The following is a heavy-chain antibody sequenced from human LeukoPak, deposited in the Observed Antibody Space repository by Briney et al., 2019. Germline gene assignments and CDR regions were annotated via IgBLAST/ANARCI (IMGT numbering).Heavy chain of an antibody. J-gene: IGHJ4*02. D-gene: IGHD4/OR15-4a*01. CDR2: ISSSSNFI. V-gene: IGHV3-21*01. CDR3: ARDATLVAFDY. CDR1: GFNFEIYS. Sequence: PGGSLRLSCEASGFNFEIYSMNWVRQAPGRELEWVSSISSSSNFIYYADSVKGRFTISRDNAKNSLYLQMSSLRVEDTAVYYCARDATLVAFDYWGQGTLVSVSS.